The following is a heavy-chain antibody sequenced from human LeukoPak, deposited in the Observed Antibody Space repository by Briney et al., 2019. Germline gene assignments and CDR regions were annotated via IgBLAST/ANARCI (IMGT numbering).Heavy chain of an antibody. J-gene: IGHJ4*02. CDR3: ARDQGVKDSGSYKTPENAD. CDR1: GFTVSSNY. CDR2: IYSGGST. Sequence: GGSLRLSCAASGFTVSSNYMSWVRQAPGKGLEWVSVIYSGGSTYYADSVKGRFTISRDNSKNTLYLQMNSLRAEDTAVYYCARDQGVKDSGSYKTPENADWGQGTLVTVSS. V-gene: IGHV3-66*01. D-gene: IGHD1-26*01.